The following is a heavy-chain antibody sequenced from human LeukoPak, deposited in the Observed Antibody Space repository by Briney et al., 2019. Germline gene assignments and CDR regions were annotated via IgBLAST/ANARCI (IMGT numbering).Heavy chain of an antibody. CDR2: IIPILGIA. D-gene: IGHD3-22*01. CDR3: ASRYYYDSSGHQSDLDY. CDR1: GGTLSSYA. Sequence: SVKVSCKASGGTLSSYAISWVRQAPGQGLEWMGRIIPILGIANYAQKFQGRVTITADKSTSTAYMELSSLRSEDTAVYYCASRYYYDSSGHQSDLDYWGQGTLVTVSS. J-gene: IGHJ4*02. V-gene: IGHV1-69*04.